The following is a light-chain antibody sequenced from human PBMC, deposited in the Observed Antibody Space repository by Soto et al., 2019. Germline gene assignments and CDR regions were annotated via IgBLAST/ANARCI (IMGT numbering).Light chain of an antibody. CDR2: GAN. CDR3: QQSYSTLRT. V-gene: IGKV1-39*01. Sequence: DIQITQSPSSLSSSVRAIVTITCRASQAISNYLNWYQHKPGKAPKLLIHGANKLQSGVPSRFSGSRSGTDFTLTIDSLRPEDVATYYCQQSYSTLRTFGQGTKVDIK. CDR1: QAISNY. J-gene: IGKJ1*01.